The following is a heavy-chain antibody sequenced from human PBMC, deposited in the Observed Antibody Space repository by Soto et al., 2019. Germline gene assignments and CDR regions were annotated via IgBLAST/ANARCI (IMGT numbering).Heavy chain of an antibody. CDR3: ARAESIAAPVGWFDP. J-gene: IGHJ5*02. CDR1: GYTFTSYG. CDR2: ISAYNGNT. V-gene: IGHV1-18*04. D-gene: IGHD6-6*01. Sequence: ASVKVSCKASGYTFTSYGISWVRQAPGQGLEWMGWISAYNGNTNYAQKLQGRVTMTTDTSTSTAYMELRSLRSDDAAVYYCARAESIAAPVGWFDPWGQGTLVTVSS.